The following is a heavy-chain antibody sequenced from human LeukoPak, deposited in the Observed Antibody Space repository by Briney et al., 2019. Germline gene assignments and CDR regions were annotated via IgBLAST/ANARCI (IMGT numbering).Heavy chain of an antibody. CDR1: GGSFSGYY. CDR3: ARCQARLSWFDP. D-gene: IGHD6-19*01. Sequence: KASETLSLTCAVYGGSFSGYYWSWIRQPPGKGLEWIGEIKHSGSTNYNPSLKSRVTISVDTSKNQFSLKLSSVTAADTAVYYCARCQARLSWFDPWGQGTLVTVSS. CDR2: IKHSGST. J-gene: IGHJ5*02. V-gene: IGHV4-34*01.